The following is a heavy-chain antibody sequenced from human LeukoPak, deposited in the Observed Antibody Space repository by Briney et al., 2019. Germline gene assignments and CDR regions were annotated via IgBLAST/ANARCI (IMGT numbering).Heavy chain of an antibody. V-gene: IGHV3-23*01. CDR3: AKSLGVGGYTRYKGFDQ. J-gene: IGHJ4*02. D-gene: IGHD3-16*02. CDR1: GFTFNSFA. Sequence: PGGSLRLSCAASGFTFNSFAMNWVRRAPGKGLEWVSSISGSDGSSHYADFVKGRFTTSRDNSKNTLHLQMSSLRAEDTAVYYCAKSLGVGGYTRYKGFDQWGQGTPVTVSS. CDR2: ISGSDGSS.